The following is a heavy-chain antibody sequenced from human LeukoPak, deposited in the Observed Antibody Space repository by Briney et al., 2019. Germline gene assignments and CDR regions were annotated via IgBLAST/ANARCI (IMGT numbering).Heavy chain of an antibody. D-gene: IGHD3-9*01. CDR2: ISGSGGST. CDR3: AKDLRYYDILTGYYPAPFDY. V-gene: IGHV3-23*01. J-gene: IGHJ4*02. Sequence: PGGSLRLSCAASGFTFSSYAMSWVRQAPGKGLEWVSAISGSGGSTYYADSVKGRFTISRDNSKNTLYLQMNSLRAEDTAVYYCAKDLRYYDILTGYYPAPFDYWGQGTLVTVSS. CDR1: GFTFSSYA.